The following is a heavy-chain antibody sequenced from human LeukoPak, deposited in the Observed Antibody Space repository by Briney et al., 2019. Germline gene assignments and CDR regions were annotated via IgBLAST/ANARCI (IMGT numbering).Heavy chain of an antibody. CDR1: GGSISSYY. V-gene: IGHV4-59*01. CDR2: IYYSGST. Sequence: PSEALSLTCTGSGGSISSYYWSWIRQPPGKGLEWIGYIYYSGSTNYNPSLKSRVTISVDTSKNQFSLKLRSVTAADTAVYYCARAHDYGDYKNWFDPWGQGTLVTVSS. D-gene: IGHD4-17*01. J-gene: IGHJ5*02. CDR3: ARAHDYGDYKNWFDP.